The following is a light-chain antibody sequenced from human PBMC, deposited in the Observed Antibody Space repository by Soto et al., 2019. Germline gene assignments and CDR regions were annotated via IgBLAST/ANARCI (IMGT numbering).Light chain of an antibody. V-gene: IGKV1-5*03. CDR2: KAS. J-gene: IGKJ4*01. CDR1: QTISSW. Sequence: DIQMTQSPSTLSASVGDRVIITCRASQTISSWLAWYQQEPGKAPKLLIYKASSLESGVPSRFSGSGSGTEFTLTISSLQPDDFATYYCQHYNNYLLTFGGGTKVDIK. CDR3: QHYNNYLLT.